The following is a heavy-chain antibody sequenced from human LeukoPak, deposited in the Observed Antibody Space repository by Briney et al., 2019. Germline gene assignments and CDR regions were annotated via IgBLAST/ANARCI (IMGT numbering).Heavy chain of an antibody. V-gene: IGHV4-34*01. Sequence: SETLSLTCAVYGESFSGYYWSRIRQPPGKGLEWIGEINHSGSTNYNPSLKSRVTISVDTSKNQFSLKLSSVTAADTAVYYCARRGTTVTFFDYWGQGTLVTVSS. D-gene: IGHD4-17*01. CDR3: ARRGTTVTFFDY. J-gene: IGHJ4*02. CDR2: INHSGST. CDR1: GESFSGYY.